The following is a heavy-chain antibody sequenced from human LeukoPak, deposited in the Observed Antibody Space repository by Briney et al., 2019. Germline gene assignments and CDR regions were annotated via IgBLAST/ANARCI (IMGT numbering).Heavy chain of an antibody. J-gene: IGHJ4*02. CDR3: ARVPGTSNYYGSGSPDY. CDR1: GFPFSSYW. D-gene: IGHD3-10*01. V-gene: IGHV3-7*04. CDR2: IKKDGSDK. Sequence: GGSLRLSCAASGFPFSSYWMSWVRQAPGKWLEWVANIKKDGSDKHYVDSVKGRFTISRDKAKNSLYLQMNSLRAEDTAVYYCARVPGTSNYYGSGSPDYWGQGTLVTVSS.